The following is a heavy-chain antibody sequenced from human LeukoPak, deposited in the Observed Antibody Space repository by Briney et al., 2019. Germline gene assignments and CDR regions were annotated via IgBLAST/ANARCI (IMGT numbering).Heavy chain of an antibody. CDR2: IYSGGST. D-gene: IGHD2-2*01. V-gene: IGHV3-53*01. CDR1: GFTVSSNY. CDR3: ARLPAFCSSTACYYDY. J-gene: IGHJ4*02. Sequence: GGSLRLSCAASGFTVSSNYMSWVRQAPGKGLEWVSVIYSGGSTYYADSVKGRFTISRDNSKNTLYLQMNSLRAEDTAVYYCARLPAFCSSTACYYDYWGQGTLVTVSS.